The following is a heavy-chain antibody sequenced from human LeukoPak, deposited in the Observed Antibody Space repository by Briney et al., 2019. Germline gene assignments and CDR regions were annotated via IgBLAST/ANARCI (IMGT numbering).Heavy chain of an antibody. J-gene: IGHJ4*02. D-gene: IGHD4-17*01. CDR2: INPNSGGT. CDR1: GYTFTNYA. V-gene: IGHV1-2*04. Sequence: ASVKVSCKASGYTFTNYAVSWVRQAPGQGLEWMGWINPNSGGTNYAQKFQGWVTMTRDTSISTAYMELSRLKSDDTAVYYCARDDYGDYGPGDSWGQGTLVTVSS. CDR3: ARDDYGDYGPGDS.